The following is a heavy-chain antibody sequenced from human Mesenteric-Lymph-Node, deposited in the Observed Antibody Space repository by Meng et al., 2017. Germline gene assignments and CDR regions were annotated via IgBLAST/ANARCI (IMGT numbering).Heavy chain of an antibody. D-gene: IGHD3-10*01. Sequence: ASVKVSCKASGYTFTSYAIHWVRQAPGQRLEWMGWISAGNGNTKYSQTFQGRVTITWDTSASTAYMELSSLRSEDTAVYYCARAAMLRGSRSYYFDSWGQGTLVTVSS. CDR1: GYTFTSYA. V-gene: IGHV1-3*01. CDR3: ARAAMLRGSRSYYFDS. J-gene: IGHJ4*02. CDR2: ISAGNGNT.